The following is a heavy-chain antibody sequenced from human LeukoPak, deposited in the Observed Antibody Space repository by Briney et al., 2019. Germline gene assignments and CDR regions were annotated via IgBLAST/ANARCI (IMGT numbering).Heavy chain of an antibody. V-gene: IGHV4-4*07. Sequence: SETLSLTCTVSGGSISSYYWSWIRQPAGKGLEWIGRIYTSGSTNYNPSLKSRVTISVDKSKNQFSLKLSSVTAADTAVYYCARDKWELHLTFGTINYFDYWGQGTLVTVSS. D-gene: IGHD1-26*01. J-gene: IGHJ4*02. CDR3: ARDKWELHLTFGTINYFDY. CDR1: GGSISSYY. CDR2: IYTSGST.